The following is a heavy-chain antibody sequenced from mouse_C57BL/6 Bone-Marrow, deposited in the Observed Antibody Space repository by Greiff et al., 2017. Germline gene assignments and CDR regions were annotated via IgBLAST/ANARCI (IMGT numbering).Heavy chain of an antibody. CDR1: GYTFTDHT. V-gene: IGHV1-78*01. Sequence: QVQLQQSDAELVKPGASVKISCKVSGYTFTDHTIHWMKQRPEQGLEWIGYIYPRDGSTKYNEKFKGKATLTADKSSSTAYMQLNSLTSEDSAVYFCGGYGNPERYAMDYWGQGTSVTVSS. D-gene: IGHD2-1*01. CDR2: IYPRDGST. CDR3: GGYGNPERYAMDY. J-gene: IGHJ4*01.